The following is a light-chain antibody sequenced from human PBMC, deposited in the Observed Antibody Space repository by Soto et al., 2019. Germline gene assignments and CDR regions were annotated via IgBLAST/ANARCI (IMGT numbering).Light chain of an antibody. Sequence: QSALTQPASVSGSPGQSITISCTGTSSDVGGYNYVSWYQQHPGKAPKLMIYDVSNRPSGVSNRFSGSKSGNTFSLTISGLQADDQADYHCSSYTTSSTYYVFGTGTKVTVL. CDR3: SSYTTSSTYYV. J-gene: IGLJ1*01. V-gene: IGLV2-14*01. CDR1: SSDVGGYNY. CDR2: DVS.